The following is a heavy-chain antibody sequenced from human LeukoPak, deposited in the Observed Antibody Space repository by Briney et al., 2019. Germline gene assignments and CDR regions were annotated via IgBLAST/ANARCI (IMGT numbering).Heavy chain of an antibody. Sequence: PGGSLRLSCAASGFTFSSYEMNWVRQAPGKGLEWVSYISSSGSTIYYADSVKGRFTISRDNAKNSLYLQMSSLRAEGTAVYYCATYSGAHNKTFDDWGQGTLVTVSS. CDR1: GFTFSSYE. V-gene: IGHV3-48*03. CDR3: ATYSGAHNKTFDD. D-gene: IGHD1-26*01. J-gene: IGHJ4*02. CDR2: ISSSGSTI.